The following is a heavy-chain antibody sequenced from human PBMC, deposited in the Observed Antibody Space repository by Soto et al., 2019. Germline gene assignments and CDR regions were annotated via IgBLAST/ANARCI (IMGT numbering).Heavy chain of an antibody. V-gene: IGHV4-31*03. Sequence: QVQLQESGPGLVKASQTLSLICSVSGESISSGGYYWSWIRHHPGKGLEWIRYIYDSESAYYNPSLKSRLTISMDTSKNHFAMKLSSVTAADTAVYYCARASSSSSAADYWGQGTLITVSS. CDR1: GESISSGGYY. CDR2: IYDSESA. J-gene: IGHJ4*02. CDR3: ARASSSSSAADY. D-gene: IGHD6-6*01.